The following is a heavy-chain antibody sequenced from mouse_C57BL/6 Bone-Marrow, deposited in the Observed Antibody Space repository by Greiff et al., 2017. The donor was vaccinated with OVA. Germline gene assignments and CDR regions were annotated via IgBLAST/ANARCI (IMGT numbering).Heavy chain of an antibody. J-gene: IGHJ3*01. D-gene: IGHD2-2*01. V-gene: IGHV1-55*01. CDR2: IYPGSGSP. CDR3: ARSELLGFNWFAY. Sequence: QVQLQQPGAELVKPGASVKMSCKASGYTFTSYWITWVKQRPGQGLEWIGDIYPGSGSPNYNEKFKSKATLTVDTSSSTAYMQLSSLTSEDSAVYYCARSELLGFNWFAYWGQGTLVTVSA. CDR1: GYTFTSYW.